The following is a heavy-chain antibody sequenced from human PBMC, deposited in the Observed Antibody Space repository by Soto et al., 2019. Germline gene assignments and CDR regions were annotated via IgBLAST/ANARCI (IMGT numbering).Heavy chain of an antibody. J-gene: IGHJ5*01. CDR2: IYYSGTT. Sequence: SETLSLTCTVSDGSVYSSTYYWGSIRQSPGEGLEWIGTIYYSGTTYYNPSLESRVTISVDTSKNQFSLKVSSVTAADTAVYYCARLGIAVYNWFDSWGQGTLVTVSS. D-gene: IGHD6-19*01. CDR1: DGSVYSSTYY. V-gene: IGHV4-39*01. CDR3: ARLGIAVYNWFDS.